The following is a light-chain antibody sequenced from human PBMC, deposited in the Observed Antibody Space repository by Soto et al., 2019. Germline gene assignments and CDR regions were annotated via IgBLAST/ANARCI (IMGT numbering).Light chain of an antibody. CDR3: KQSYSTLYT. CDR1: QSISNH. V-gene: IGKV1-39*01. J-gene: IGKJ2*01. CDR2: AAY. Sequence: DIQMTQSPSSLSASVEDRVIITCRASQSISNHLNWYQQKPGKAPKLLIYAAYSLQSGVQSRFSGSGSGTDFTLTISSLQPEDFATYYCKQSYSTLYTFGQGTKVDIK.